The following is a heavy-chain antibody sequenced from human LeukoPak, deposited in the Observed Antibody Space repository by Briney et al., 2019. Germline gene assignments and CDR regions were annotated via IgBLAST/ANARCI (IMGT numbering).Heavy chain of an antibody. Sequence: SETLSLTCTVSGGSISSYYWSWIRPPPGKGLEWMGYIYYSGSTNYNPSLKSRVTISVDTSKNQFSLKLSSVTAADTAVYYCARDLGYCSSTSCYGWFDPWGQGTLVTVSS. J-gene: IGHJ5*02. CDR3: ARDLGYCSSTSCYGWFDP. V-gene: IGHV4-59*01. CDR1: GGSISSYY. CDR2: IYYSGST. D-gene: IGHD2-2*03.